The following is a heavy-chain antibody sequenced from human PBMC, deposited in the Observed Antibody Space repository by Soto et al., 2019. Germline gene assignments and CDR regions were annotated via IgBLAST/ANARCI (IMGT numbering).Heavy chain of an antibody. Sequence: VKVSCKASGGTFSSYTISWVRQAPGQGLEWMGRIIPILGIANYAQKFQGRVTITADKSTSTAYMELSSLRSEDTAVYYCARGNWNDDAYYYYYMDVWGKGTTVTVSS. D-gene: IGHD1-1*01. CDR3: ARGNWNDDAYYYYYMDV. J-gene: IGHJ6*03. CDR2: IIPILGIA. V-gene: IGHV1-69*02. CDR1: GGTFSSYT.